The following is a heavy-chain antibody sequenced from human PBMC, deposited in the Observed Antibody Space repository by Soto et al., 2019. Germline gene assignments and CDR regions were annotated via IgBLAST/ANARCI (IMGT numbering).Heavy chain of an antibody. CDR2: INHSGST. D-gene: IGHD6-6*01. CDR1: GGSFSGYY. J-gene: IGHJ4*02. V-gene: IGHV4-34*01. Sequence: QVQLQQWGAGLLKPSETLSLTCAVYGGSFSGYYWSWIRQPPGQGLEWIGEINHSGSTNHNPSLKSRVTRSVDTSKNQFALKLGSVTAADTAVYYCARRTEYSSSDGGGFDYWGQGTLVTVSS. CDR3: ARRTEYSSSDGGGFDY.